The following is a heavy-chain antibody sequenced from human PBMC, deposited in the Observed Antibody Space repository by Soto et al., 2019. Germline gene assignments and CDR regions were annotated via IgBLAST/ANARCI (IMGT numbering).Heavy chain of an antibody. CDR2: AYHNGLT. D-gene: IGHD6-19*01. V-gene: IGHV4-4*02. Sequence: SETLSLTCAVSGDSVTSNVWWSWVRQPPGKGLEWIGEAYHNGLTDYNPSLKSRVTMSVDTSKNEFSLRLTSLTAADTAIYYCARDAAVPGESDRFDYWGQGTLVTV. CDR1: GDSVTSNVW. J-gene: IGHJ4*02. CDR3: ARDAAVPGESDRFDY.